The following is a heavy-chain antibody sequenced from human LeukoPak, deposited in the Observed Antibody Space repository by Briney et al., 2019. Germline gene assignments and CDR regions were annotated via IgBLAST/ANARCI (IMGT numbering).Heavy chain of an antibody. D-gene: IGHD5-18*01. CDR3: ARRSPGYTDFDL. J-gene: IGHJ2*01. CDR2: IYYSGST. CDR1: VGSISSRSHY. V-gene: IGHV4-39*07. Sequence: SETQSLTYTVSVGSISSRSHYWGWIRQPPGKGLEGIGSIYYSGSTYYNPFLKSRVTISVDTSKNQFSLKLSSVTAADTAVYYCARRSPGYTDFDLWGRGSMV.